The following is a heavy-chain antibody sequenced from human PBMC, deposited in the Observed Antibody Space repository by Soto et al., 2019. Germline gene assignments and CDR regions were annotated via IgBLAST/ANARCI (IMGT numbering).Heavy chain of an antibody. CDR3: AKGLYYYDSSGYRVSDY. CDR1: GCTFSIFA. Sequence: QPGGSLRLSCAASGCTFSIFAMSWVRQSPGKGLEWVSTISGSGGSTYYADAVKGRFTISRDNSKKTVYLQMHGLRADDTAVYYFAKGLYYYDSSGYRVSDYWGQGALVTVSS. D-gene: IGHD3-22*01. CDR2: ISGSGGST. V-gene: IGHV3-23*01. J-gene: IGHJ4*02.